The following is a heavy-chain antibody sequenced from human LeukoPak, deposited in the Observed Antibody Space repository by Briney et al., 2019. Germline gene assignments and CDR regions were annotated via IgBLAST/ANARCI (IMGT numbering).Heavy chain of an antibody. CDR3: ARGVLRGGSWSPFDY. Sequence: SVKVSCKASGGTFSSYAISWVRQAPGQGLEWMGGIIPIFGTANYAQKFQGRVTITTDESTSTAYMELSSLRSEDTAVYYCARGVLRGGSWSPFDYWGQGALVTVSS. CDR2: IIPIFGTA. D-gene: IGHD1-26*01. CDR1: GGTFSSYA. J-gene: IGHJ4*02. V-gene: IGHV1-69*05.